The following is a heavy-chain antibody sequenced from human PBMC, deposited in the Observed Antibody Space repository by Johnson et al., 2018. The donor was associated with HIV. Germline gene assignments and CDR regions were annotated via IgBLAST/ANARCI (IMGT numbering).Heavy chain of an antibody. J-gene: IGHJ3*02. CDR1: GFTFSSYG. V-gene: IGHV3-30*02. Sequence: VQLVESGGGLVQPGGSLRLSCAASGFTFSSYGMHWVRQAPGKGLEWVAFIRYDGNNKYYADSVRGRFTISRDNSKNTLYLQMNSLRAEDTAVYYCARAGDYDAFDIWGQGTMVTVSS. D-gene: IGHD3-16*01. CDR3: ARAGDYDAFDI. CDR2: IRYDGNNK.